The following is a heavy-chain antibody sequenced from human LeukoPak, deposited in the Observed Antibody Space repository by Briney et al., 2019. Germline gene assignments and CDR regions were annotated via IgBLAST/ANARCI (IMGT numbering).Heavy chain of an antibody. CDR3: ARYKVGYGDVRNGMDV. CDR2: IYHGGST. V-gene: IGHV4-30-2*02. CDR1: GGSISSGAYS. Sequence: PSGTLSLTCAVSGGSISSGAYSWSCLRQPPGKGLEWVGYIYHGGSTYYNPSLNSRVTMSLDRSKNQFSLKLSSVTAADTAVYYCARYKVGYGDVRNGMDVWGQGTTVTVSS. D-gene: IGHD4-17*01. J-gene: IGHJ6*02.